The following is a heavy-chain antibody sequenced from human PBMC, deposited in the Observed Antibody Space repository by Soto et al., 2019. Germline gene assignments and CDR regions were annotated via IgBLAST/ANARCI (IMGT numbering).Heavy chain of an antibody. CDR1: GGTFNTYA. CDR2: IIPIFGIK. D-gene: IGHD3-10*01. Sequence: QMQLVQSGAEVKERGSSVKISCKTSGGTFNTYALTCVRQAPGQGLEWIGGIIPIFGIKNVAQRFQGRVTINADESLTTAYMEMTSLRSDDTAVYYCAKEAGDHWGPGTLVTVSS. J-gene: IGHJ4*02. CDR3: AKEAGDH. V-gene: IGHV1-69*01.